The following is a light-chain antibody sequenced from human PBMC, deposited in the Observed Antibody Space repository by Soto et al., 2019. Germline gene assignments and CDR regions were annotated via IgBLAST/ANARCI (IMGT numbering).Light chain of an antibody. Sequence: DIQMTQYPSTLSASVGDRVTITCGASQSISSWLAWYQQKPGKAPKLLIYDASSLESGVPSRFRGSGSGTEFTLTISSLKTDDFANYYCQLYNSYYTRTFGQGTKVDIK. CDR1: QSISSW. CDR3: QLYNSYYTRT. V-gene: IGKV1-5*01. CDR2: DAS. J-gene: IGKJ1*01.